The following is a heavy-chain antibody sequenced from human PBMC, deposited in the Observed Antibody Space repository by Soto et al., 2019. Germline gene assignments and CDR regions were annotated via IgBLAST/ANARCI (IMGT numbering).Heavy chain of an antibody. J-gene: IGHJ4*02. D-gene: IGHD3-22*01. CDR2: ISAYNGNT. CDR1: RYACNSYG. CDR3: ARGYDSSGYYYSFDY. V-gene: IGHV1-18*01. Sequence: ASVKVPCHASRYACNSYGIIFVQQTRGQGLEWMGWISAYNGNTNYAQKLQGRVTMTTDTSTSTAYMELRSLRSDDTAVYYCARGYDSSGYYYSFDYWGQRTLVTVSS.